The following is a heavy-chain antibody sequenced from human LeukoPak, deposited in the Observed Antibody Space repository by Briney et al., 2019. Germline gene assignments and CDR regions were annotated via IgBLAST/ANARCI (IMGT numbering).Heavy chain of an antibody. CDR3: ARVRWSGAAAVDY. CDR1: GGSFSGYY. V-gene: IGHV4-34*01. D-gene: IGHD4-23*01. CDR2: INHSGST. J-gene: IGHJ4*02. Sequence: PSETLSLTCVVYGGSFSGYYWSWIRQPPGKGLEWIGEINHSGSTNYNPSLKSRVTISVDTSKNQFSLKLSSVTAADTAVYYCARVRWSGAAAVDYWGQGTLVTVSS.